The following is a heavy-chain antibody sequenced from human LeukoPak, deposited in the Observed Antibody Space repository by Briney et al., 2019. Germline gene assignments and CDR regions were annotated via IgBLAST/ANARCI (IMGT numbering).Heavy chain of an antibody. CDR2: IYYSGIT. J-gene: IGHJ4*02. V-gene: IGHV4-59*01. D-gene: IGHD3/OR15-3a*01. Sequence: SETLSLTCAVSGGSISSYYWTWIRQPPGKGLEWIGYIYYSGITNYNPSLNSRVTISIDRSKNQFSLKLSSVTAADTAVYYCARAPFFDFWTGCYFDYWGQGTLVTVSS. CDR3: ARAPFFDFWTGCYFDY. CDR1: GGSISSYY.